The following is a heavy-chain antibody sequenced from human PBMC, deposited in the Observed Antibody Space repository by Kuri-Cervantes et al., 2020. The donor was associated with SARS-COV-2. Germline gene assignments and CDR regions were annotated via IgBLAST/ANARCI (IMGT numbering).Heavy chain of an antibody. CDR1: GFTFSSYS. CDR2: ISSSSSYI. CDR3: ARAYCSCTSCQLDY. J-gene: IGHJ4*02. Sequence: GESLKISCAASGFTFSSYSMNWVRQAPGKGLEWVSSISSSSSYIYYADSVKGRFTISRDNAKNTLYLRMNSLRAEDTAVYYCARAYCSCTSCQLDYWGQGTLVTVSS. V-gene: IGHV3-21*01. D-gene: IGHD2-2*01.